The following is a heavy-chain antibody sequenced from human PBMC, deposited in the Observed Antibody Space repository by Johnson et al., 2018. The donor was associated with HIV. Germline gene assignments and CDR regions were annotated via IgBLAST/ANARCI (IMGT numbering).Heavy chain of an antibody. J-gene: IGHJ3*02. CDR3: AIRDAGGRDAFDI. Sequence: QVQLVESGGGVVQPGRSLRLSCAASGFTFSSYGMHWVRQAPGKGLEWVAVISHDGSDIYHADSVKGRFNISRDNSKTTLYLQMNSLRAEDTALYYCAIRDAGGRDAFDIWGQGTIVTVSS. CDR1: GFTFSSYG. CDR2: ISHDGSDI. V-gene: IGHV3-30*03. D-gene: IGHD1-26*01.